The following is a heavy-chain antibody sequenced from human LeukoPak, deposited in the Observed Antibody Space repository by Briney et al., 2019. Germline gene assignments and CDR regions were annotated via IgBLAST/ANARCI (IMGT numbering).Heavy chain of an antibody. CDR1: GGSISSYY. Sequence: SETLSLTCTVSGGSISSYYWSWIRQPPGKGLEWIGYIYYSGSTNYNPSLKSRVTISVDTSKNQFSLKLSSVTAADTAVYYCARGLVGYYGPGSYYNFDYWGQGTLVTVSS. CDR3: ARGLVGYYGPGSYYNFDY. CDR2: IYYSGST. V-gene: IGHV4-59*08. J-gene: IGHJ4*02. D-gene: IGHD3-10*01.